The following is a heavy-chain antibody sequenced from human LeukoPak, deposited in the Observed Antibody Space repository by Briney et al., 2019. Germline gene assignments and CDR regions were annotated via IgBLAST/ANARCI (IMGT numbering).Heavy chain of an antibody. V-gene: IGHV1-18*01. J-gene: IGHJ5*02. Sequence: ASVKVSCKASGYTFTSYGISWVRQAPGQGLEWMGWISAYNGNTNYAQKLQGRVTMTTDTSTSTAYMELRSLRSDDTAVYYCARVRVDTAMEGGPNWFDPWGQGTLVTVSS. CDR1: GYTFTSYG. CDR3: ARVRVDTAMEGGPNWFDP. CDR2: ISAYNGNT. D-gene: IGHD5-18*01.